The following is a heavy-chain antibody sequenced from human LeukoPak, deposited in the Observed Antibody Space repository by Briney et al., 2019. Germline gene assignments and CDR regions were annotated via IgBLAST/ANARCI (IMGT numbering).Heavy chain of an antibody. Sequence: PGGSLRLSCTASGFSFSGHWMHWARQLPGKGLVWVSRISPTGSTTSYADSVKGRFTVSRDNAKNTLYLQMNNLRAEDTAVYYCARGPNSYWSGLDFWGQGTLLTVSS. V-gene: IGHV3-74*01. CDR3: ARGPNSYWSGLDF. J-gene: IGHJ4*02. D-gene: IGHD1-26*01. CDR2: ISPTGSTT. CDR1: GFSFSGHW.